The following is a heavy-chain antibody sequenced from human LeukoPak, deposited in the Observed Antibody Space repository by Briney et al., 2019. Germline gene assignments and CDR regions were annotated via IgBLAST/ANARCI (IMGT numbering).Heavy chain of an antibody. CDR2: INSDGSST. D-gene: IGHD1-26*01. J-gene: IGHJ4*02. CDR3: VKVISEWGGLDY. CDR1: GFTFSSYW. V-gene: IGHV3-74*01. Sequence: PGGSLRLSCAASGFTFSSYWMHWIRQAPGKGLVWVSRINSDGSSTSYADSVKGRFTISRDNAKNTLYLQMNSLRAEDTAVYYCVKVISEWGGLDYWGQGTLVTVSS.